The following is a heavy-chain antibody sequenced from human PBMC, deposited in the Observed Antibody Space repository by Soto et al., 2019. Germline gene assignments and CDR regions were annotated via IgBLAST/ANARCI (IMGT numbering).Heavy chain of an antibody. V-gene: IGHV3-48*01. J-gene: IGHJ4*02. CDR2: ISSSSSTI. Sequence: EVQLVESGGGLVQPGGSLRLSCAASGFTFSSYSMNWVRQAPGKGLEWVSYISSSSSTIYYADSVKGRFTISRDNAKNSLYLQMNSLRAEDTALYYCAKGIRGTFDYWGQGTLVTVSS. CDR3: AKGIRGTFDY. D-gene: IGHD3-10*01. CDR1: GFTFSSYS.